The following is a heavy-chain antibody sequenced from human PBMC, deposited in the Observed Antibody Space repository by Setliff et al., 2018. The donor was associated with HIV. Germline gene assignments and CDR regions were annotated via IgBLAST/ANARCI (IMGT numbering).Heavy chain of an antibody. V-gene: IGHV1-2*04. J-gene: IGHJ3*02. D-gene: IGHD3-22*01. CDR3: ARGGSTMIEDAFDI. Sequence: ASVKVSCKASGYSFINYGISWVRQAPGQGLEWMGWINPNSGGTNYAQKFQGWVTMTRDTSISTAYMELSRLRSDDTAVYYCARGGSTMIEDAFDIWGQGTMVTVSS. CDR2: INPNSGGT. CDR1: GYSFINYG.